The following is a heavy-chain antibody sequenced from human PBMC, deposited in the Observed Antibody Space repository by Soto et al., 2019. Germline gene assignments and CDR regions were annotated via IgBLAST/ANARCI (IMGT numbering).Heavy chain of an antibody. J-gene: IGHJ4*02. CDR2: ISGSGGST. V-gene: IGHV3-23*01. Sequence: EVQLLESGGGLVQPGGSLRLSCAASGFTFSSYAMSWVRQAPGKGLEWVSAISGSGGSTYYADSVKGRFTISRDNXXXXXXXXXXXXXAEDTAVYYCATSESGVTRYFDYWGQGTLVTVSS. CDR1: GFTFSSYA. D-gene: IGHD3-10*01. CDR3: ATSESGVTRYFDY.